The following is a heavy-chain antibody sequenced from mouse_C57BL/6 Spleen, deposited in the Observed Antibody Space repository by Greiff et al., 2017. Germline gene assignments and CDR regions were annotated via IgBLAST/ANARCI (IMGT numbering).Heavy chain of an antibody. D-gene: IGHD2-2*01. CDR1: GYTFTDYN. CDR3: ARWLPYWYFDV. CDR2: INPNNGGT. J-gene: IGHJ1*03. Sequence: VQLQQSGPELVKPGASVKMSCKASGYTFTDYNMHWVKQSHGKSLEWIGYINPNNGGTSYNQKFKGKATLIVNTSSSTAYMEHRSLTSEDSAVYYCARWLPYWYFDVWGTGTTVTVSS. V-gene: IGHV1-22*01.